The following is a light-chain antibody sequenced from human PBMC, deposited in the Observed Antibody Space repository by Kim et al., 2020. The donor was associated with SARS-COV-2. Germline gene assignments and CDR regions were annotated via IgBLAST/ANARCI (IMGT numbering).Light chain of an antibody. J-gene: IGLJ1*01. Sequence: GQSVTISCTGTSSNIGGYNDVCWYQQPSGKAPKLMIYDVTNRPAGVSNRSSGSNSGNTSSLTISGLQDEDEADYYCSSYTSSRTLVFGTGTKVTVL. V-gene: IGLV2-14*03. CDR1: SSNIGGYND. CDR3: SSYTSSRTLV. CDR2: DVT.